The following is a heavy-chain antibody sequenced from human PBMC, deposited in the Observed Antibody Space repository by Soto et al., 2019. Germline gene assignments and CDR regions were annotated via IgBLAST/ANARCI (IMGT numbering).Heavy chain of an antibody. D-gene: IGHD6-13*01. CDR1: GYTFTSYY. CDR2: INPSGGST. CDR3: ARDRIRQQLVRSWFDP. Sequence: ASVKVSCKASGYTFTSYYMHWVRQAPGQGLEWMGIINPSGGSTSYAQKFQGRVTMTRDTSTSTVYMELSSLRSEDTAVYYCARDRIRQQLVRSWFDPWGQGTLVTVSS. J-gene: IGHJ5*02. V-gene: IGHV1-46*01.